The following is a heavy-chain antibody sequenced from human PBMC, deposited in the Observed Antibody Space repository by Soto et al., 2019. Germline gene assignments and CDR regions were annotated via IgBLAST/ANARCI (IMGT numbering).Heavy chain of an antibody. Sequence: GGSLRLSCAASGFTFSSYAMSWVRQAPGKGLEWVSAISGSGGSTYYADSVKGRFTISRDNSKNTLYLQMNSLRAEDTAVYYCAKEKYSGYDFVSPPRNWFDPWGQGTLVTVS. D-gene: IGHD5-12*01. CDR1: GFTFSSYA. V-gene: IGHV3-23*01. CDR3: AKEKYSGYDFVSPPRNWFDP. CDR2: ISGSGGST. J-gene: IGHJ5*02.